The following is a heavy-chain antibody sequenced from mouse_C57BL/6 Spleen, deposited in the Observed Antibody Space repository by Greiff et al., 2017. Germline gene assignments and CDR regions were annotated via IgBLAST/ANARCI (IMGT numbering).Heavy chain of an antibody. J-gene: IGHJ3*01. CDR1: GFSLTSYG. Sequence: QVQLKESGPGLVQPSQSLSITCTVSGFSLTSYGVHWVRQSPGKGLEWLGVIWSGGSTDYNAAFISRLSISKDNSKSQVFFKMNSLQADDTAIYYCARNGDYDGAWFAYWGQGTLVTVSA. CDR2: IWSGGST. CDR3: ARNGDYDGAWFAY. D-gene: IGHD2-4*01. V-gene: IGHV2-2*01.